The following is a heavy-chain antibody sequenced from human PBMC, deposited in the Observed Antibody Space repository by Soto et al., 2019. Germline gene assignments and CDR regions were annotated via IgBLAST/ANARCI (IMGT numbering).Heavy chain of an antibody. D-gene: IGHD3-9*01. CDR3: ARESHDILTGPPWVWYFDL. CDR1: GGSFSGYY. J-gene: IGHJ2*01. Sequence: QVQLQQWGAGPLRPLETLSLTCGVSGGSFSGYYWAWIRQSPGKGLEWIGEINDRGSINYNPSLKSRVSISVVTSKNHYSLNLRSVTAADTAVYYCARESHDILTGPPWVWYFDLWGRGTPVTVSS. CDR2: INDRGSI. V-gene: IGHV4-34*01.